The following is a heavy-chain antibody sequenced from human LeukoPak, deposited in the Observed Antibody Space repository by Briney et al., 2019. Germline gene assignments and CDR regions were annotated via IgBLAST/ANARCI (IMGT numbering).Heavy chain of an antibody. Sequence: SETLSLTCTVSGGSTSSSSYYWGWIRQPPGKGLEWIGSIYYSGSTYYNPSLKSRVTISVDTSKNQFSLKLSSVTAADTAVYYCARRYSSSWKQYYYFDYWGQGTLVTVSS. CDR1: GGSTSSSSYY. V-gene: IGHV4-39*01. D-gene: IGHD6-13*01. CDR3: ARRYSSSWKQYYYFDY. J-gene: IGHJ4*02. CDR2: IYYSGST.